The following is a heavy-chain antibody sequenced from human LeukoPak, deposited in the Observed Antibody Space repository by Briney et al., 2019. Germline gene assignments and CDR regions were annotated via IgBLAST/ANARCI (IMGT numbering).Heavy chain of an antibody. D-gene: IGHD5-18*01. V-gene: IGHV3-21*01. J-gene: IGHJ4*02. CDR3: ARGSSGYSYILSY. Sequence: GRSLRLSCAASGFTLSSHSMNWVRQAPGKGLEWVSSISSSSSYIYYADSVKGRFTISRDNAKNSLYLQMSSLRAEDTAMYYCARGSSGYSYILSYWGQGALVTVSS. CDR2: ISSSSSYI. CDR1: GFTLSSHS.